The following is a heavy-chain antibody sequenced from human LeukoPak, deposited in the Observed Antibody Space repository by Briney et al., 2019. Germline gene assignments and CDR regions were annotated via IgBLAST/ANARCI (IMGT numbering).Heavy chain of an antibody. CDR2: ISKSNDYI. CDR1: GFTLSYHN. V-gene: IGHV3-21*01. CDR3: ARDKLSPRVFDF. J-gene: IGHJ3*01. D-gene: IGHD3-10*01. Sequence: GESLRLSCAASGFTLSYHNMNWVRQAPGKGLEWVSSISKSNDYIYYADSVRGRFTISRDNAKNALYLQMNSLGAEDSAVYYCARDKLSPRVFDFWGQGTMVTVSS.